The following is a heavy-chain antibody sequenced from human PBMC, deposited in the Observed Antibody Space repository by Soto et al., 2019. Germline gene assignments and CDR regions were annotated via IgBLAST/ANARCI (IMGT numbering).Heavy chain of an antibody. CDR3: AAGDFWSGQFDY. D-gene: IGHD3-3*01. V-gene: IGHV1-58*01. J-gene: IGHJ4*02. CDR2: IVVGSGNT. CDR1: GFTFTSSA. Sequence: QMQLVQSGPEVKKPGTSVKVSCKASGFTFTSSAVQWVRQTRGQRLEWIGWIVVGSGNTNYAQKFQERVTITRDMSTSTAYMELSSLGSEDTAVYYCAAGDFWSGQFDYWGQGPLVTVSS.